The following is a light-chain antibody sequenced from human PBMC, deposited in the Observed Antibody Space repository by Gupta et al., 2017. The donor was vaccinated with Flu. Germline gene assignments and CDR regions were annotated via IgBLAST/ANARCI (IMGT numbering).Light chain of an antibody. Sequence: ETATLSCETSQSVINNQLAWYQQRPGQAPRLLIYGASSRATGIPDRFSGSGSGTDFTLTSSRLEPEDFALYYCQQNGIPPEAFGQGTKLEIK. CDR1: QSVINNQ. CDR2: GAS. J-gene: IGKJ2*01. CDR3: QQNGIPPEA. V-gene: IGKV3-20*01.